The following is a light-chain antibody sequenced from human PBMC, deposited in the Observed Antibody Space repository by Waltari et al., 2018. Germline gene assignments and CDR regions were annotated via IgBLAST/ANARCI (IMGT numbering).Light chain of an antibody. Sequence: SSELTQDPVVSVAMGQTVRITCQGDSLSRYYASWYQQRPGQAPQLVMFDKNNRPSGVPDRFSGSSSDNSASLTITGAQAEDEASYYCHSRDATGVGGSFGGGTKLTVL. J-gene: IGLJ2*01. CDR1: SLSRYY. CDR3: HSRDATGVGGS. V-gene: IGLV3-19*01. CDR2: DKN.